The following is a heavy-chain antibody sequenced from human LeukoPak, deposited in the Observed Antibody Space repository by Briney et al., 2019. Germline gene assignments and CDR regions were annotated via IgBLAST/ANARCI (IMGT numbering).Heavy chain of an antibody. Sequence: ASVKVSCKAPGGTFSSYAISWVRQAPGQGLEWMGGIIPIFGTANYAQKFQGRVTITADKSTSTAYMELSSLRSEDTAVYYCARPRFRYCSGGSCSNAFDIWGQGTMVTVSS. CDR3: ARPRFRYCSGGSCSNAFDI. CDR2: IIPIFGTA. CDR1: GGTFSSYA. J-gene: IGHJ3*02. V-gene: IGHV1-69*06. D-gene: IGHD2-15*01.